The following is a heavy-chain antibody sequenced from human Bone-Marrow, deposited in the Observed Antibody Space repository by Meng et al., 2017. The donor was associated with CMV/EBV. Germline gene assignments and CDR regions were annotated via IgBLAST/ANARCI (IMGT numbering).Heavy chain of an antibody. Sequence: SETLSLTCTVSGGSISSSSYYWGWIRQPPGKGLEWIGSIYYSGSTYYNPSLKSRVTISVDASKNQFSLKLSSVTAADTAVYYCARAGIGNDFWSGYLNWFDPWGQGTLITVSS. CDR3: ARAGIGNDFWSGYLNWFDP. D-gene: IGHD3-3*01. V-gene: IGHV4-39*07. CDR1: GGSISSSSYY. J-gene: IGHJ5*02. CDR2: IYYSGST.